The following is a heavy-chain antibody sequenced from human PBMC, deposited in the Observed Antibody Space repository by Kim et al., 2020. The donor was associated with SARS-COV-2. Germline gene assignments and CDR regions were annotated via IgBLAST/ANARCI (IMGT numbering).Heavy chain of an antibody. CDR1: GFTFINFE. D-gene: IGHD5-18*01. V-gene: IGHV3-48*03. CDR3: ARYPSTAQGHRWLDP. Sequence: GGSLRLSCAASGFTFINFEMNWVRQAPGKGLEWLSYISTTGAYIHYADSVKGRFTVSRDNAKNLLYMQMNSLRVEDTAVYYCARYPSTAQGHRWLDPWGPGTLVIVSS. CDR2: ISTTGAYI. J-gene: IGHJ5*02.